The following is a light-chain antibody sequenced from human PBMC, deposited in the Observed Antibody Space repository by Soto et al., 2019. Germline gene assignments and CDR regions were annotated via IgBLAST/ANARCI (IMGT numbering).Light chain of an antibody. V-gene: IGKV1-5*01. Sequence: DIQITHSPSTLSASVGDRVTITCLASQNITRWLAWYHHKPRNPPKVLHNHASSLESGVASRFSGSGSGTEFTLTISSLQPEDSATYYCQQYNSYSTTLGQGTKVDIK. CDR3: QQYNSYSTT. J-gene: IGKJ1*01. CDR2: HAS. CDR1: QNITRW.